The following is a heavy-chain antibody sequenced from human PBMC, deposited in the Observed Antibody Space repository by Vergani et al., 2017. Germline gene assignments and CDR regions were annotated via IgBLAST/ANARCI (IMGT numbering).Heavy chain of an antibody. CDR1: GGSFSGYY. J-gene: IGHJ6*03. Sequence: QVQLQQWGAGLLKPSETLSLTCAVYGGSFSGYYWSWIRQPPGKGLEWIGEINHSGSTNYNPSLKSRVTISVDTSKNQFSLKLGSVTAADTAVYYCARGGSVRFLEPFPTYYYYYYMDVWGKGTTVTVSS. CDR3: ARGGSVRFLEPFPTYYYYYYMDV. CDR2: INHSGST. V-gene: IGHV4-34*01. D-gene: IGHD3-3*01.